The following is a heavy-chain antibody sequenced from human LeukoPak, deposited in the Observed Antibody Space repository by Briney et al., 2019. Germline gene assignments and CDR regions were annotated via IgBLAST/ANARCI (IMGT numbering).Heavy chain of an antibody. V-gene: IGHV1-69*04. CDR3: ARGPAARETGTFDY. J-gene: IGHJ4*02. Sequence: SVKGSCKASGGTFSSYAISWVRQAPGQGLEWMGRIIPILGIANYAQKFQGRVTITADTSTSTAYMELSSLRSEDTAVYYCARGPAARETGTFDYWGQGTLVTVSS. CDR1: GGTFSSYA. D-gene: IGHD2-2*01. CDR2: IIPILGIA.